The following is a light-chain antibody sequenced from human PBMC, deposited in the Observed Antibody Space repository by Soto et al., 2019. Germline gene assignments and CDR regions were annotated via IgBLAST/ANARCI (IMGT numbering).Light chain of an antibody. J-gene: IGLJ2*01. V-gene: IGLV7-43*01. Sequence: QAVVTQEPSLTVSPGGTVTLTCASSAGAVNTGYFPSWFQQRPGQAPRALIHSTFKRHSWTTARFSGSLLGGKAALTLSDVQPEDEADYYCLLFYGGAQVFGAGTKLTVL. CDR1: AGAVNTGYF. CDR2: STF. CDR3: LLFYGGAQV.